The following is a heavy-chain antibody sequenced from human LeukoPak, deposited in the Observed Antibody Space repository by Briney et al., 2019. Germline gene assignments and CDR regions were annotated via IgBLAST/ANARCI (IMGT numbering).Heavy chain of an antibody. Sequence: SEALSLTCTVSGGSISSTSYYWGWLRQPPKRGLEWIGSIYYSGDTYYNPSLKSRVTISVDTSKNQSSLKLTSVTAADTAVYYCARHRYTVVDAFDIWGQGTMVTV. D-gene: IGHD3-16*02. CDR3: ARHRYTVVDAFDI. J-gene: IGHJ3*02. V-gene: IGHV4-39*01. CDR1: GGSISSTSYY. CDR2: IYYSGDT.